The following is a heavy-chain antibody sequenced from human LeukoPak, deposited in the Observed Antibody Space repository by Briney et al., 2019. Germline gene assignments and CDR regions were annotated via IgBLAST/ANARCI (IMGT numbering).Heavy chain of an antibody. J-gene: IGHJ4*02. CDR2: ISSSSSTI. V-gene: IGHV3-48*01. Sequence: GALRLSCAASGFTFSSYSMNWVRQAPGKGLEWVSYISSSSSTIYYADSVKGRFTISRDNSKNTLYLQMNSLRAEDTAVYYCAKGYSSSWYYFDYWGQGTLVTVSS. CDR3: AKGYSSSWYYFDY. CDR1: GFTFSSYS. D-gene: IGHD6-13*01.